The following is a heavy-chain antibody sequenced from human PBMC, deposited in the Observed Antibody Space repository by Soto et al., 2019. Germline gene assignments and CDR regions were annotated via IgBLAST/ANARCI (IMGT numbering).Heavy chain of an antibody. CDR3: ARVVEPEYSSGWSVYFDN. Sequence: QVELQESGPGLVKPSETLSLTCTVSNGSISGYYWSWMRLPPGKELEWIGYIHYTGSTNYNPSLKSRVTISVDTSTNQFSLKLTSVTAADTAMYYCARVVEPEYSSGWSVYFDNWGQGTLVTVSS. V-gene: IGHV4-59*01. CDR1: NGSISGYY. CDR2: IHYTGST. D-gene: IGHD6-19*01. J-gene: IGHJ4*02.